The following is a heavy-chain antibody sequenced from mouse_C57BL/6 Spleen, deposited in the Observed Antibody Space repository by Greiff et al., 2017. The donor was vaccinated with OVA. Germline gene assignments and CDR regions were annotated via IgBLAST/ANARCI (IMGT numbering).Heavy chain of an antibody. CDR2: INPNNGGT. CDR1: GYTFTDYN. CDR3: ARDGGYAAWFAY. J-gene: IGHJ3*01. V-gene: IGHV1-22*01. D-gene: IGHD2-2*01. Sequence: VQLQQSGPELVKPGASVKMSCKASGYTFTDYNMHWVKQSHGKSLEWIGYINPNNGGTSYNQKFKGKATLTVNKSSSTAYMELRSLTSEDSAVYYCARDGGYAAWFAYWGQGTLVTVSA.